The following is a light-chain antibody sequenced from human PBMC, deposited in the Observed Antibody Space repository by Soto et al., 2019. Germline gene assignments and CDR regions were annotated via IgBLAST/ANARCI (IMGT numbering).Light chain of an antibody. J-gene: IGLJ2*01. V-gene: IGLV2-23*01. Sequence: QSALTQPASVSGSPGQSITISCTGTSSDVGSYNLVSWYQQHPGKAPKLMIYEGSKRPSGVSNRFSGSKSGNTASLTISGLQAEDEADYYCCSYAGSCTPSFGGGTKVTVL. CDR2: EGS. CDR3: CSYAGSCTPS. CDR1: SSDVGSYNL.